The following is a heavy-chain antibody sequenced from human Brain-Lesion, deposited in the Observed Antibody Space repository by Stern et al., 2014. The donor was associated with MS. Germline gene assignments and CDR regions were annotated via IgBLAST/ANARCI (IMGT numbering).Heavy chain of an antibody. V-gene: IGHV2-70*01. CDR3: ARMRYSGDYFIDY. CDR1: GFSLSTPGVG. CDR2: VDWDDEK. J-gene: IGHJ4*02. D-gene: IGHD5-12*01. Sequence: QITLKESGPALAKPTQSLTLTCTFSGFSLSTPGVGVTWIRQPPGKALEWLALVDWDDEKYYSTSLKTRLSIFKDTSKNQVVLTMTNMDPVDTATYYCARMRYSGDYFIDYWGQGTLVTVSS.